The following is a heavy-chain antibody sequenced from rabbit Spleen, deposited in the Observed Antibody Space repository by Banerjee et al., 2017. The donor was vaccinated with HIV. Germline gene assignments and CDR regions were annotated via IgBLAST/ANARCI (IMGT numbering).Heavy chain of an antibody. J-gene: IGHJ4*01. CDR2: ICLGSART. Sequence: QSLEESGGDLVKPGASLTLTCTASGFSFSSSYCMCWVRQAPGKGLEWIGCICLGSARTYYATWAKGRFTGSKTSSTTVTLQMTSLTVADTATYFCARDLVGTNMYYFDLWGPGTLVTVS. V-gene: IGHV1S40*01. CDR3: ARDLVGTNMYYFDL. D-gene: IGHD5-1*01. CDR1: GFSFSSSYC.